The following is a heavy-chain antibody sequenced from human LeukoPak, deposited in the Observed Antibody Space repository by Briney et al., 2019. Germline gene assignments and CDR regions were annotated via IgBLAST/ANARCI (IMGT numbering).Heavy chain of an antibody. D-gene: IGHD3-16*01. CDR2: ISYDGSNK. CDR1: GFNFNSYP. CDR3: ATELRILSWGVDAFDI. J-gene: IGHJ3*02. Sequence: GGSLTLSCTPSGFNFNSYPVHWVRQSPGKALEWLAFISYDGSNKYYAHSVKGRFTISRDTAKTTLYLQMNSLRTEDTALYYCATELRILSWGVDAFDIWGQGTMVTVSS. V-gene: IGHV3-30*04.